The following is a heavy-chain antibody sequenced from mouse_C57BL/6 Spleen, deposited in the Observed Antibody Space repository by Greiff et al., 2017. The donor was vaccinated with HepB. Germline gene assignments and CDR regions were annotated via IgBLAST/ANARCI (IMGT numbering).Heavy chain of an antibody. CDR2: IYPGSGNT. V-gene: IGHV1-76*01. Sequence: VQLQQSGAELVRPGASVKLSCKASGYTFTDYYINWVKQRPGQGLEWIARIYPGSGNTYYNEKFKGKATLTAEKSSSTAYMQLSSLTSEDSAVYFCARCPDYYGSSYYAMDYWGQGTSVTVSS. J-gene: IGHJ4*01. CDR3: ARCPDYYGSSYYAMDY. CDR1: GYTFTDYY. D-gene: IGHD1-1*01.